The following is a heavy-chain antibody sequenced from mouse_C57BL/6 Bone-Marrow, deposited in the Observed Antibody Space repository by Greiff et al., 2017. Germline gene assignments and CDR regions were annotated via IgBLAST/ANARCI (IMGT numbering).Heavy chain of an antibody. CDR1: GFTLSNYW. CDR3: TGFSYYDSSPYYFDY. CDR2: IRLKSDNYAT. D-gene: IGHD1-1*01. V-gene: IGHV6-3*01. J-gene: IGHJ2*01. Sequence: EVQLQQSGGGLVQPGGSMKLSCVASGFTLSNYWMNWVRQSPEKGLEWVAQIRLKSDNYATHYAESVKGRFTISRDDSKSSVYLQMNNLRAEDTGIYYCTGFSYYDSSPYYFDYWGKGTTLTVSS.